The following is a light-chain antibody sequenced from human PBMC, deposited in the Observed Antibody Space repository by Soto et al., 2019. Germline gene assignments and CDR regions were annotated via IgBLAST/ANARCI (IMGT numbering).Light chain of an antibody. V-gene: IGKV1-39*01. J-gene: IGKJ5*01. CDR2: AAS. CDR3: QQSYSTWIT. CDR1: QNISSY. Sequence: DIQMTQSPSSLSASVGDRVTITCRASQNISSYLNWYQQKPGKAPKLLIYAASSLQSGVPSRFSGSGSGTDFTLTISSLQPEDFATYYCQQSYSTWITFGQGTRLEIK.